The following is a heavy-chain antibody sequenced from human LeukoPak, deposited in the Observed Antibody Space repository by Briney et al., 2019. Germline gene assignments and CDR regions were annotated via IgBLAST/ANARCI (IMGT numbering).Heavy chain of an antibody. J-gene: IGHJ4*02. CDR3: ATSSLDY. CDR1: GFTFSNFA. Sequence: GGSLRLSCAASGFTFSNFAMYWVRQAPGKGLECVSTIRSNGGSTSYANSVKGRFTISRDNSNNTLYLQMGSLRADDMAVYYCATSSLDYWGQGTLVTVSS. CDR2: IRSNGGST. V-gene: IGHV3-64*01. D-gene: IGHD6-6*01.